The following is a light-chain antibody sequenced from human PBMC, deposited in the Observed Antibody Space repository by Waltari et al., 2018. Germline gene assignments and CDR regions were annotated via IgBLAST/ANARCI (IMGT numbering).Light chain of an antibody. J-gene: IGLJ2*01. CDR1: SSDVGSYDL. CDR3: CSYAGNCTVV. Sequence: QSALTQPASVSGSPGQSITIPCPGTSSDVGSYDLVSWYQQHPGKAPKLMIYEVNKRPPGVSHRFSGSRSGNTASLTISGLQAEDEADYHCCSYAGNCTVVFGGGTKLTVL. CDR2: EVN. V-gene: IGLV2-23*02.